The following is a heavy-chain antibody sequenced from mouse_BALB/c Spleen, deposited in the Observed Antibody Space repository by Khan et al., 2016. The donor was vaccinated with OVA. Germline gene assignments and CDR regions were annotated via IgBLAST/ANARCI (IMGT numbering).Heavy chain of an antibody. CDR1: GYTFTSYV. V-gene: IGHV1S136*01. CDR2: IYPYNDDT. D-gene: IGHD2-14*01. J-gene: IGHJ2*01. CDR3: AKNDRYDVYFDY. Sequence: EVELQQSGPELVKPGASVKMSCKASGYTFTSYVMHWLRQKPGQGLEWIGYIYPYNDDTKYNEKFKGKATLTSDKSSSTAYLELGSLTSEDSAVYYCAKNDRYDVYFDYWGQGTTLTVSS.